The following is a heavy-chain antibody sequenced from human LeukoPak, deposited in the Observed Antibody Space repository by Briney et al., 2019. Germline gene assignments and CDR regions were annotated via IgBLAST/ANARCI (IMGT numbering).Heavy chain of an antibody. CDR2: IHYSGST. J-gene: IGHJ4*02. Sequence: PSETLSLTCTVSGGSVSGYYWSWIRQPPEKGLEWIGYIHYSGSTNYNPSLKSRVTISVDTSKNQFSLKLSSVTAADTAIYYCARGGSKQWLVDDSWGQGTLVTVSS. CDR3: ARGGSKQWLVDDS. D-gene: IGHD6-19*01. CDR1: GGSVSGYY. V-gene: IGHV4-59*02.